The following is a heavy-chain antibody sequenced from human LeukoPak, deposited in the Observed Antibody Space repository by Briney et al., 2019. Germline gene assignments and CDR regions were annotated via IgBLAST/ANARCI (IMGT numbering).Heavy chain of an antibody. V-gene: IGHV4-59*08. CDR2: IYYSGST. CDR1: GGSISSYY. CDR3: ARHRGYCSSTSCSYNWFDP. Sequence: PSETLSLTCTVSGGSISSYYWSWIRQPPGKGLEWIGYIYYSGSTKYNPSLKSRVTMSVDTSKNRFSLKLSSVTAADTAVYYCARHRGYCSSTSCSYNWFDPWGQGTLVTVCS. D-gene: IGHD2-2*03. J-gene: IGHJ5*02.